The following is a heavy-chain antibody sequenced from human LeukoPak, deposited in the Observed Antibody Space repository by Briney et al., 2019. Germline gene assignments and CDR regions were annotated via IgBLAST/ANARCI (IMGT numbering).Heavy chain of an antibody. CDR3: ASSTIWFGELYPAY. J-gene: IGHJ4*02. CDR2: INPNSGGT. CDR1: GYTFTGYY. D-gene: IGHD3-10*01. Sequence: ASVKVSCKASGYTFTGYYMHWVRQAPGQGLEWMGWINPNSGGTNYAQKFQGRVTMTRDTSISTAYMELSRLRSDDTAVYYCASSTIWFGELYPAYWGQGTLVTASS. V-gene: IGHV1-2*02.